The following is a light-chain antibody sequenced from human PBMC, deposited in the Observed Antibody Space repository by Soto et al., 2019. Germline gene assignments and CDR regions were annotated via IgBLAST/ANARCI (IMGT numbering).Light chain of an antibody. V-gene: IGKV1-6*01. CDR3: LLDFRYFWA. J-gene: IGKJ1*01. Sequence: AIQLTQSPSSLSASVGDRVTITCRASQAIRTALGWYQQRPGKVPKLLIYAASTLQSGVPSRSSGSGSGTDFTLTISSLQPEDFATYYCLLDFRYFWAFGQGTKVEIK. CDR2: AAS. CDR1: QAIRTA.